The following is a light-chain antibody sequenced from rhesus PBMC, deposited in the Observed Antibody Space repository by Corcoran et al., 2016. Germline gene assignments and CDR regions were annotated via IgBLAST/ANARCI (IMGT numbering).Light chain of an antibody. Sequence: QSVPTQPPSMTESPGPSVTTSCTETTSDIGCFIYVSWYQHHPAKAPRLMIYVVNNRPSGVSNRFSGSKSGNTASLTISGLQAEDEADYFCSSYTTSDTFVVGSGTKLTVL. J-gene: IGLJ6*01. V-gene: IGLV2S7*01. CDR1: TSDIGCFIY. CDR2: VVN. CDR3: SSYTTSDTFV.